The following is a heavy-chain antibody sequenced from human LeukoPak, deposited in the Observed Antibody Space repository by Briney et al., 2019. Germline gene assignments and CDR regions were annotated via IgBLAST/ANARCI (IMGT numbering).Heavy chain of an antibody. CDR3: AKDHQEGYDSSP. Sequence: SETLSLTCAVYGGSFSGYYWSWIRQPPGKGLEWIGEINHSGSTNYNPSLKSRVTISVDTSKNQFSLKLSSVTAADTAVYYCAKDHQEGYDSSPWGQGTLVTVSS. V-gene: IGHV4-34*01. CDR1: GGSFSGYY. D-gene: IGHD3-22*01. CDR2: INHSGST. J-gene: IGHJ4*02.